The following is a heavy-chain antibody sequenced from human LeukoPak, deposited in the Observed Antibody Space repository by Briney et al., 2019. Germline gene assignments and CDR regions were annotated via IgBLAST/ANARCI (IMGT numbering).Heavy chain of an antibody. D-gene: IGHD5-24*01. CDR2: ISSSSSYI. CDR3: ANSQRWLQLDPPDY. CDR1: GFTFSSYS. V-gene: IGHV3-21*01. Sequence: KPGGSLRLSCAASGFTFSSYSMNWVRQAPGKGLEWVSSISSSSSYIYYADSVKGRFTISRDNAKNSLYLQMNSLRAEDTAVYYCANSQRWLQLDPPDYWGQGTLVTVSS. J-gene: IGHJ4*02.